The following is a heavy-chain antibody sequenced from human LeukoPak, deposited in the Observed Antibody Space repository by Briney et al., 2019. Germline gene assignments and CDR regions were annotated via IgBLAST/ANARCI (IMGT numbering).Heavy chain of an antibody. D-gene: IGHD4-17*01. V-gene: IGHV3-7*01. CDR1: GFTFSSYW. CDR2: MKHDGSEI. Sequence: PGGSLRLSCAASGFTFSSYWMSWVRQAPGKGLEWVANMKHDGSEIYYVDSVKGRFTISRDNAENSLYLQMNSLRAEDTAVYYCARGPQNGALDYWGQGTPVTVSS. CDR3: ARGPQNGALDY. J-gene: IGHJ4*02.